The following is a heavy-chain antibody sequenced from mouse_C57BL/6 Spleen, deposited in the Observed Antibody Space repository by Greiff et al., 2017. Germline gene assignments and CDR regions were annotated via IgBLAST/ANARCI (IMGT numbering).Heavy chain of an antibody. CDR1: GFTFSSYG. V-gene: IGHV5-6*01. CDR3: ARHVEYITTVVPYFDY. D-gene: IGHD1-1*01. Sequence: EVQLQESGGDLVKPGGSLKLSCAASGFTFSSYGMSWVRQTPDKRLEWVATISSGGSYTYYPDSVKGRFTLSRDNATNTLYLQLSSLKSEDTAMYYCARHVEYITTVVPYFDYWGQGTTLTVSS. CDR2: ISSGGSYT. J-gene: IGHJ2*01.